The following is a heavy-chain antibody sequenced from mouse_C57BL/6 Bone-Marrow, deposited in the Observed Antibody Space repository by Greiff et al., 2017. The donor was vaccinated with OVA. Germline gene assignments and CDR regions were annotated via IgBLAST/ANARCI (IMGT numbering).Heavy chain of an antibody. D-gene: IGHD1-1*01. CDR1: GFNIKDDY. Sequence: VQLQQSGAELVRPGASVKLSCTASGFNIKDDYMHWVKQRPEQGLEWIGWIDPENGDTEYASKFQGKATITADTSSNTAYLQLSSLTSEDTAVYYCTSYCGSPAWFAYWGQGTLVTVSA. CDR2: IDPENGDT. V-gene: IGHV14-4*01. J-gene: IGHJ3*01. CDR3: TSYCGSPAWFAY.